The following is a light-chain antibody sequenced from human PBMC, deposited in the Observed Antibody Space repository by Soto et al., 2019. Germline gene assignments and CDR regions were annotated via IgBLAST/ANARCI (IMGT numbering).Light chain of an antibody. J-gene: IGKJ5*01. CDR2: GAS. Sequence: EIVMTPSPATLSVSPGEGATLSCRASQSVSSKLAWYQQKPGQAPRLLIYGASTRATGIPARSSGSGSGTEFTLIFSSLQSEDFAVYYCQQRNNWPITFGQGTRREIK. CDR1: QSVSSK. V-gene: IGKV3-15*01. CDR3: QQRNNWPIT.